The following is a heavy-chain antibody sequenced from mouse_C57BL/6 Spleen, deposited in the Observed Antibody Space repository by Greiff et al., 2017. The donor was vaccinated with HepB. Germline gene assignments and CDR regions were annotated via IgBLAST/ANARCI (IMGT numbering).Heavy chain of an antibody. J-gene: IGHJ4*01. V-gene: IGHV1-78*01. CDR3: ARSVALRADSNFVDAMDY. Sequence: QVQLKESDAELGKPGASVKISCKVSGYTFTDHTIHWMKQRPEQGLEWIGYIYPRDGSTKYNEKFKGKATLTADKSSSTAYMQLNSLTSEDSAVYFCARSVALRADSNFVDAMDYWGQGTSVTVSS. CDR2: IYPRDGST. CDR1: GYTFTDHT. D-gene: IGHD2-5*01.